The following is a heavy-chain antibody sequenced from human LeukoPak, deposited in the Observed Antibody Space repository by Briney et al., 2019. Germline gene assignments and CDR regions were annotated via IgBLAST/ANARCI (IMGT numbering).Heavy chain of an antibody. D-gene: IGHD3-10*01. Sequence: SETLSLTCAVYGGSFSGYYWSWIRQPPGKGLEWIGEINHSGSTNYNPSLKGRVTISVDTSKNQFSLKLSSVTAADTAVYYCARHPFVYGSGRGFDPWGQGTLVTVSS. CDR3: ARHPFVYGSGRGFDP. J-gene: IGHJ5*02. V-gene: IGHV4-34*01. CDR2: INHSGST. CDR1: GGSFSGYY.